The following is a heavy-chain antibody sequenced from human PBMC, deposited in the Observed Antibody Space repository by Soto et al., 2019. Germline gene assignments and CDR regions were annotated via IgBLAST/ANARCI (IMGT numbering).Heavy chain of an antibody. D-gene: IGHD5-18*01. J-gene: IGHJ4*01. CDR1: GGSSRSSNYY. Sequence: SETLSLTCTVSGGSSRSSNYYWGRIRQHPGKGLEWIGSMYDSGSTYYNPSLKSRVTISVDTSKKQFSLRLSSVTAADTAVYYCAHAGRIHPWIPDSYYFYYWAHGTLVTVSS. CDR2: MYDSGST. V-gene: IGHV4-39*01. CDR3: AHAGRIHPWIPDSYYFYY.